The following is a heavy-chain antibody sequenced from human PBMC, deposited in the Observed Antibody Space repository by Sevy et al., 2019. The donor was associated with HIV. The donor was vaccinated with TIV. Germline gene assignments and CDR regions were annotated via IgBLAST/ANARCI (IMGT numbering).Heavy chain of an antibody. CDR2: IRTAPYGGAT. D-gene: IGHD4-17*01. V-gene: IGHV3-49*04. CDR3: SRWGSDYIRDY. Sequence: GGCLRLSCSTSGFTFRGYAISWVRQAPGKGLEWLGLIRTAPYGGATEYGASVKGRFSLSRDDSKSIAYLQMNSLYTEVTAVYYRSRWGSDYIRDYWGQGTLVTVSS. CDR1: GFTFRGYA. J-gene: IGHJ4*02.